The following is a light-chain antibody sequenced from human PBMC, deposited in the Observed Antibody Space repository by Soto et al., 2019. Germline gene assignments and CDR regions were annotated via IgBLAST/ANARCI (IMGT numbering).Light chain of an antibody. Sequence: DIQMTQSPSSLSASVGDRVTITCRASQDISVYLAWYQQKPGKVPKLLIYSASTLQSGVPSRFSGSGSGTDFTLTISSLQPEDVATYFCQKFNNDHLYFGQGTRLEIK. V-gene: IGKV1-27*01. CDR2: SAS. J-gene: IGKJ5*01. CDR3: QKFNNDHLY. CDR1: QDISVY.